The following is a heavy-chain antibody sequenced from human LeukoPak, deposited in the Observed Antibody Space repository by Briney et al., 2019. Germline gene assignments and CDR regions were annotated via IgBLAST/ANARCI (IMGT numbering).Heavy chain of an antibody. V-gene: IGHV4-59*08. CDR2: IYYSGST. CDR1: GGSISSYY. J-gene: IGHJ2*01. Sequence: TSETLSLTCTVSGGSISSYYWSWIRQPPGKGLEWIGYIYYSGSTNYNPSLKGRVTISVDTSKNQFSLKLSSVTAADTAVYYCARTRGGNSPWYFDLWGRGTLVTVSS. CDR3: ARTRGGNSPWYFDL. D-gene: IGHD4-23*01.